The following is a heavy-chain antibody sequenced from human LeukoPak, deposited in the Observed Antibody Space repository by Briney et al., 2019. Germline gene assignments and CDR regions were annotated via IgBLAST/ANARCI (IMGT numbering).Heavy chain of an antibody. V-gene: IGHV3-15*01. J-gene: IGHJ4*02. CDR3: TTTYYYGSGSYSKGGYHFDY. D-gene: IGHD3-10*01. CDR1: GFTFSNAW. CDR2: IKSKTDGGTT. Sequence: PGGSLRLSCAASGFTFSNAWMSWVRQAPGKGLEWVGRIKSKTDGGTTDYAAPVKGRFTISRDDSKNTLYLQMNSLKTEDTAVYYCTTTYYYGSGSYSKGGYHFDYWGQGTLVTVSS.